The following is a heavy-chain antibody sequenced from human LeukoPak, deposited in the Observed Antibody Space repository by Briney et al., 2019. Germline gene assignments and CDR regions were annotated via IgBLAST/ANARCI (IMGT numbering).Heavy chain of an antibody. V-gene: IGHV3-74*01. CDR3: ARDGAITMGAFDI. J-gene: IGHJ3*02. CDR2: INSDGSST. CDR1: GFTFSSYW. Sequence: GGSLRLSCAASGFTFSSYWMHWVHQAPGKGLVWVSRINSDGSSTSYADSVKGRFTISRDNAKNTLYLQMNSLRAEDTAVYYCARDGAITMGAFDIWGQGTMVTVSS. D-gene: IGHD3-10*01.